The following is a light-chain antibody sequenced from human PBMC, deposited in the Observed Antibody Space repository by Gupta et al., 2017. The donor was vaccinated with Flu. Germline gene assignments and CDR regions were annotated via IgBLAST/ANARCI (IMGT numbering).Light chain of an antibody. V-gene: IGKV1-5*01. CDR2: AGS. CDR1: QSISRW. CDR3: QQDNNYLPT. Sequence: PSTLSASVGDRVTITWRASQSISRWLAWYQQKPGKAPTLLIYAGSKVEGGVPSRFSGSWSGTDFTLTISSLQPEDFATYYCQQDNNYLPTFGQGTRLKNK. J-gene: IGKJ2*01.